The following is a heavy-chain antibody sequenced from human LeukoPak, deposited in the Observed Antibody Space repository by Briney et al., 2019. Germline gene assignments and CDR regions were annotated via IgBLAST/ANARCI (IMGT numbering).Heavy chain of an antibody. J-gene: IGHJ4*02. V-gene: IGHV3-43*02. D-gene: IGHD3-22*01. Sequence: GGSLRLSCVVSAFTFDDYAMHWVRQAPGKGLEWVSLISGDGGSTYYADSVKGRFTISRDNSKNSLYLQMNSLRTEDTALYYCAKDSHLYYYDSSGYYLDYWGQGTLVTVSS. CDR2: ISGDGGST. CDR1: AFTFDDYA. CDR3: AKDSHLYYYDSSGYYLDY.